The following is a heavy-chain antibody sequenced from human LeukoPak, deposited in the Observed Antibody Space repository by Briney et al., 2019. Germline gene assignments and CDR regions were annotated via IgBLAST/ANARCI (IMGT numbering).Heavy chain of an antibody. J-gene: IGHJ4*02. CDR1: GFTFSTYW. Sequence: GGSLRLSXAASGFTFSTYWMSWVRQAPGKGLEWVANIKQDGSEKYYLDSVKGRFTISRDNAKNSLYLQMNSLRAEDTAVYFCTREAAAGIDYWGQGTLVTVSS. D-gene: IGHD6-13*01. CDR3: TREAAAGIDY. CDR2: IKQDGSEK. V-gene: IGHV3-7*01.